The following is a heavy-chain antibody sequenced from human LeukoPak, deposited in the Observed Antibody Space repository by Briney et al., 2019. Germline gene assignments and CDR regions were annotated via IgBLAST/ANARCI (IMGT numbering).Heavy chain of an antibody. CDR2: IWTDGRNK. CDR1: GFIFRGHG. Sequence: VTSLRLSCAASGFIFRGHGMYWVRQAPGKGLGWVTNIWTDGRNKYYADSVKGRFTISRDNSKNMLYLQMASLRAEDTAVYYCVREGVASVGYGTDVWGQGTTVTVSS. V-gene: IGHV3-33*01. CDR3: VREGVASVGYGTDV. J-gene: IGHJ6*02. D-gene: IGHD2-8*01.